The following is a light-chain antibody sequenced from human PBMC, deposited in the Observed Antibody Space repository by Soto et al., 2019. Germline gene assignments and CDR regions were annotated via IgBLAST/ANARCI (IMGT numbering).Light chain of an antibody. V-gene: IGLV2-14*01. Sequence: ALTQPASVSGSPGQSITISCSGTSSDVGNYNYVTWYQQHAGKAPKLMIFEVSDRPSGVSNRFSGSKSGNTASLTISGLQAEDEADYYCCSYAGSHTYVFGTGTKLTVL. CDR2: EVS. J-gene: IGLJ1*01. CDR3: CSYAGSHTYV. CDR1: SSDVGNYNY.